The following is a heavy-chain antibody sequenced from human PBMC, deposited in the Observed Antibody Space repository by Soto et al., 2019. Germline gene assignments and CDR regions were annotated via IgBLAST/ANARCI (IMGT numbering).Heavy chain of an antibody. V-gene: IGHV1-69*01. CDR3: AREFSGYDNNWFDP. CDR2: IIPMFGTT. D-gene: IGHD5-12*01. J-gene: IGHJ5*02. Sequence: QVQLVQSGAEVKNPGSSVKVSCKASGGTFSSNGISWIRQAPGQGLEWMGGIIPMFGTTSYAQKFQGRVTIVADEPTRTVYMELTSLTSEDTAIYYCAREFSGYDNNWFDPWGQGALVTVSS. CDR1: GGTFSSNG.